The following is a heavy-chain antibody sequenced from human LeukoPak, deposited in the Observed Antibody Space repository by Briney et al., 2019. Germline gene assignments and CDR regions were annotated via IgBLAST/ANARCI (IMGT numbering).Heavy chain of an antibody. CDR1: GDSISSGRYS. Sequence: SETLSLTCTVSGDSISSGRYSWSWVRQPAGKGLEWIGRIYASGSTSYNPSLKSRVTISVDTSKNQFSLKLSSVTAADTAVYYCARGSINVDTAMATGWFDPWGQGTLVTVSS. D-gene: IGHD5-18*01. CDR3: ARGSINVDTAMATGWFDP. V-gene: IGHV4-61*02. J-gene: IGHJ5*02. CDR2: IYASGST.